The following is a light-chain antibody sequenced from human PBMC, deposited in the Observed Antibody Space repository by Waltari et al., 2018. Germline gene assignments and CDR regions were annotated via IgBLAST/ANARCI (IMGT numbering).Light chain of an antibody. CDR2: DVT. CDR1: SSDIGGYHS. V-gene: IGLV2-14*03. Sequence: QSALTQPASVSGSPGQSITISCTGSSSDIGGYHSVSWYQQHPDTAPKLILYDVTKRPSGVSHRFSASKTGNTASLSISGLQADDEAVYHCSSYAGSSTVVFGGGTKLTVL. CDR3: SSYAGSSTVV. J-gene: IGLJ2*01.